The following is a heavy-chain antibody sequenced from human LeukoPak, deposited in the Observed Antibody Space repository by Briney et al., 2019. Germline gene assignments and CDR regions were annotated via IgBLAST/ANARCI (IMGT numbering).Heavy chain of an antibody. CDR3: AREPIVGVHFDY. D-gene: IGHD1-26*01. J-gene: IGHJ4*02. CDR1: GFTFSSYW. V-gene: IGHV3-74*01. Sequence: GGSLRLSCAASGFTFSSYWMHWVRQAPGKGLVWVSRINSDGSSTSYADSVKGRFTISRDNAKNTLYLQMNSLRAEDTAVYYCAREPIVGVHFDYWGQGTLVTVSS. CDR2: INSDGSST.